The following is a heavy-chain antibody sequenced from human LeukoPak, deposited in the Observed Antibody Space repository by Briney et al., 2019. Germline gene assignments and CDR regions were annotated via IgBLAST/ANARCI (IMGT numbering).Heavy chain of an antibody. Sequence: PGGSLRLSCAAPGLTFRGYGMHGVAQAPGKGRGGVAFIRYDGSNKYYADSVKGRFTISRDNSKNTLYLQMNSLRAEDTAVYYCAKPLWFGEFNWFDPWGQGTLVTVSS. V-gene: IGHV3-30*02. D-gene: IGHD3-10*01. CDR1: GLTFRGYG. CDR3: AKPLWFGEFNWFDP. CDR2: IRYDGSNK. J-gene: IGHJ5*02.